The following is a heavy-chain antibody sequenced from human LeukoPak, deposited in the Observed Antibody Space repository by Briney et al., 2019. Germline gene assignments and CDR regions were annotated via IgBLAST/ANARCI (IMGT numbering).Heavy chain of an antibody. CDR1: GGTFSSYA. Sequence: SVKVSCKASGGTFSSYAISWVRQAPGQGLEWMGGIIPIFGTANYAQKFQGRVTITADESTSTAYMELSSLRSEDTAVYYCASGPLYCSGGSCYSDGCVFDYWGQGTLVTVSS. D-gene: IGHD2-15*01. V-gene: IGHV1-69*13. J-gene: IGHJ4*02. CDR2: IIPIFGTA. CDR3: ASGPLYCSGGSCYSDGCVFDY.